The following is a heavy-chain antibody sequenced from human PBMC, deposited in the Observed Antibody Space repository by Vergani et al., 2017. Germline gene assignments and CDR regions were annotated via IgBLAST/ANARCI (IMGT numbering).Heavy chain of an antibody. D-gene: IGHD2-21*02. CDR3: ARIRCGGDCYTRSYYYYYMDV. CDR1: GGSISSGGYY. V-gene: IGHV4-31*03. CDR2: IYYSGST. Sequence: QVQLQESGPGLVKPSQTLSLTCTVSGGSISSGGYYWSWIRQHPGKGLEWIGYIYYSGSTYYNPSLKSRVTISVDTSKNQFSLKLSSVTAADTAVYYCARIRCGGDCYTRSYYYYYMDVWGKGTTVTVSS. J-gene: IGHJ6*03.